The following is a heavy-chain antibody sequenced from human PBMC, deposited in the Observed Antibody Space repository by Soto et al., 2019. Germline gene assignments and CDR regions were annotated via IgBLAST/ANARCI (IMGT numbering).Heavy chain of an antibody. V-gene: IGHV1-8*01. J-gene: IGHJ4*02. D-gene: IGHD6-25*01. Sequence: ASVKVSCKASGYTFTSYDINWVRQATGQGLEWMGWMNPNSGNTGYAQKFQGRVTVTRDTSTSTVYMELSSLRSEDTAIYYFAGNLAAAAYWGKGTLVTVSS. CDR2: MNPNSGNT. CDR3: AGNLAAAAY. CDR1: GYTFTSYD.